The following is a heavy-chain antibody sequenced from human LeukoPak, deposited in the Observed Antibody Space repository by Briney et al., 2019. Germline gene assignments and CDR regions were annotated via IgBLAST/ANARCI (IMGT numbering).Heavy chain of an antibody. J-gene: IGHJ4*02. CDR2: YMPSVCTE. D-gene: IGHD3-10*01. CDR1: RGTFSSYA. Sequence: SVKVSCKVSRGTFSSYAISWVRQAPGQGVEWMGRYMPSVCTENNAQKFKGRVTITTDESTSRAYMEQSSLRSGDTAVYYCARDRGVSGGRHRGFDYWGQGTLVTVSS. CDR3: ARDRGVSGGRHRGFDY. V-gene: IGHV1-69*05.